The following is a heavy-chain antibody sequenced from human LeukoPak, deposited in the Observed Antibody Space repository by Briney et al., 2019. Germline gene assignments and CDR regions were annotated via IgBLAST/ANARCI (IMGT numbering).Heavy chain of an antibody. J-gene: IGHJ6*03. CDR1: GGAITSHY. CDR2: ISNSGST. Sequence: SETLSLTCTVSGGAITSHYWTWIRQSPVKGLGWIGDISNSGSTSYNPSLKSRVTISIDTSKNQFSLKLSSVTAADTAVYYCGRDALVGYFSYYYMDVWGKGTTVTVSS. V-gene: IGHV4-59*11. D-gene: IGHD2-15*01. CDR3: GRDALVGYFSYYYMDV.